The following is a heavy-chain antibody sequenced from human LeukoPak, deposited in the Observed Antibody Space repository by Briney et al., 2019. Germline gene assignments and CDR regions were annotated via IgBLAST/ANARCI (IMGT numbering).Heavy chain of an antibody. CDR1: GGSISRYY. Sequence: KPSETLSLTCTVSGGSISRYYWSWIRQPAGKGLEWIGRIYTSGSTNYNPSLKSRVTMSVGTCKNQFSPKLSSLTAADTAVFFCAKSLRQLLWHNKKSCLYFDLWGRGTLVTVSS. CDR3: AKSLRQLLWHNKKSCLYFDL. CDR2: IYTSGST. J-gene: IGHJ2*01. D-gene: IGHD2-2*01. V-gene: IGHV4-4*07.